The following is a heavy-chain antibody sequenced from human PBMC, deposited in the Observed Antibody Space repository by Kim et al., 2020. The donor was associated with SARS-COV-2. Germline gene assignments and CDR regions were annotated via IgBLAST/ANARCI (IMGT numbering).Heavy chain of an antibody. V-gene: IGHV1-3*01. CDR2: INPANGDT. Sequence: ASVKVSCKASGYTFTNYAIHWVRQAPGQTLEWMGWINPANGDTKYSQQFQGRVTITRDTSATTAYMELSSLRSENTAVYYCAPGDGSGTYVPYYFDYWGQGTRVTVSS. CDR1: GYTFTNYA. J-gene: IGHJ4*02. D-gene: IGHD3-10*01. CDR3: APGDGSGTYVPYYFDY.